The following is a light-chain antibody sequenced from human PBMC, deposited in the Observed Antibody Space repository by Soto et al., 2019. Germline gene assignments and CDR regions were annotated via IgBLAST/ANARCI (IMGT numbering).Light chain of an antibody. Sequence: DIQMTQSPSTLSASVGARVPITCRASQSISSWLAWYQQQPGKAPKLLIYKASSLESGVPSRFSGSGSGTEFTLTISSLQPDDFATYYCQQYNSYPGTFGQGTKVDIK. CDR1: QSISSW. J-gene: IGKJ1*01. CDR2: KAS. CDR3: QQYNSYPGT. V-gene: IGKV1-5*03.